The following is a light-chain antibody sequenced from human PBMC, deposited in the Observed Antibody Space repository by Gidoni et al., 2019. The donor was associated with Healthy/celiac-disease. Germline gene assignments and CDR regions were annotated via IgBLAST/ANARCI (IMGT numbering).Light chain of an antibody. Sequence: QSVLTQPPSASGTPGQRVTIPCSGSSSNIGSNYVYWYQQLPGTAPKLLIYRNNQRPSGVPDRFPGSKSGTSASLAISGLRSEDEADYYCAAWDDSLSGGVFGTGTKVTVL. J-gene: IGLJ1*01. V-gene: IGLV1-47*01. CDR3: AAWDDSLSGGV. CDR1: SSNIGSNY. CDR2: RNN.